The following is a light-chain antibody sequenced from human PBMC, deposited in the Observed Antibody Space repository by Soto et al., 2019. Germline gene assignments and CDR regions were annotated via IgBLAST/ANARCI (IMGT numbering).Light chain of an antibody. J-gene: IGKJ2*01. CDR1: QSINNW. CDR3: QQYDSDSST. V-gene: IGKV1-5*03. Sequence: DIQMTQSPSTLSASVGDRVTITCRASQSINNWLAWYQQKPGKAPKLLIYEASSLLSGVPSRFSGSGSGTEFTLTISSQQPDDFAEYYCQQYDSDSSTFGQGTKLDI. CDR2: EAS.